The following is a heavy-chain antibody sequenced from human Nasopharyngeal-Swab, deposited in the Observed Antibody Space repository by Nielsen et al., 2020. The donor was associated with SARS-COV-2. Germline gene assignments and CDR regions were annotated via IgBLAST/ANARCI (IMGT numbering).Heavy chain of an antibody. Sequence: GESLKISCAAAGLPFSAYGMHWVRQAPGRGLERLTFIAYDGRTKYSADSVRGRFTVSRDNSKSTLHLQMSSLRAEDTATYYCAREGIDAFDIWGQGTMVTVSS. V-gene: IGHV3-30*02. CDR3: AREGIDAFDI. CDR1: GLPFSAYG. J-gene: IGHJ3*02. D-gene: IGHD2/OR15-2a*01. CDR2: IAYDGRTK.